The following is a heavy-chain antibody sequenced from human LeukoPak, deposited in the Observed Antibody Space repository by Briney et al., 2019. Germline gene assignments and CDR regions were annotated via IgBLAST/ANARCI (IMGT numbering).Heavy chain of an antibody. D-gene: IGHD3-10*01. J-gene: IGHJ4*02. CDR2: ISRGGAYT. Sequence: TGGSLRLSCAASGFTFGTYDMYWIRQAPGKGLECVSSISRGGAYTYYADSVKGRFTISRDNSKNTLYLQMNSLRAEDTAVYYCAKGGGYYGSGSYYNVWDWGQGTLVTVSS. V-gene: IGHV3-23*01. CDR1: GFTFGTYD. CDR3: AKGGGYYGSGSYYNVWD.